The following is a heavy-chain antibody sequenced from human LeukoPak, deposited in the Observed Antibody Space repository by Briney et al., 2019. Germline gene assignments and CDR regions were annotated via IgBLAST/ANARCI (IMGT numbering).Heavy chain of an antibody. CDR2: ISSSGSTI. CDR3: ARDRRYSSGYTDY. Sequence: GGSLRLSCAASGFTFSSYSMSWIRQAPGKGLEWVSYISSSGSTIYYADSVKGRFTISRDNAKNSLYLQMNSLRAEDTAVYYCARDRRYSSGYTDYWGQGTLVTVSS. J-gene: IGHJ4*02. D-gene: IGHD3-22*01. V-gene: IGHV3-48*04. CDR1: GFTFSSYS.